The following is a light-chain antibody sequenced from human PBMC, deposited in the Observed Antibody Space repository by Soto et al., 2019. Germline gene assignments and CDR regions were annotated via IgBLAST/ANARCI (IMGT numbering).Light chain of an antibody. CDR1: SSDVGGYNY. CDR3: SSYTSSSPVV. CDR2: DVS. Sequence: QSVLTQPASVSGSPGQSIPISCTGTSSDVGGYNYVSWYQQHPGKAPKLMIYDVSNRPSGVSNRFSGSKSGNTASLTISGLQAEDEADYYCSSYTSSSPVVFGGGTKLTVL. J-gene: IGLJ2*01. V-gene: IGLV2-14*01.